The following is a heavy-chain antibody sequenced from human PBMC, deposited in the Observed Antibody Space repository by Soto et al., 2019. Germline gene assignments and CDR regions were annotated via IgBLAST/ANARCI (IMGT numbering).Heavy chain of an antibody. CDR3: ARAHSMMLLDRFDP. V-gene: IGHV3-33*01. D-gene: IGHD3-16*01. J-gene: IGHJ5*02. Sequence: EGSLSLSCTSAGFKFRNYSIHWVRQAPGKGLEWLAVIWFDGNKEYYADSVKGRFTISRDNSKNTVFLHMNSLTADDSGVFYCARAHSMMLLDRFDPWG. CDR2: IWFDGNKE. CDR1: GFKFRNYS.